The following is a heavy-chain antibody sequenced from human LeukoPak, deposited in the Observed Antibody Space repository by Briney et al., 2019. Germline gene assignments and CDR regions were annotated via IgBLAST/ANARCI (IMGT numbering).Heavy chain of an antibody. J-gene: IGHJ3*02. Sequence: PGGSLRLSCAASGFTFSDYNMRWIRQAPGKGLEWVSSISRSGSTKYYADSVKGRFTISRDNAKNSLFLQMNSLRAEDTAVYYCAKADGSGSYYFREVTDAFDIWGQGTMVTVSS. D-gene: IGHD3-10*01. CDR1: GFTFSDYN. CDR3: AKADGSGSYYFREVTDAFDI. V-gene: IGHV3-11*01. CDR2: ISRSGSTK.